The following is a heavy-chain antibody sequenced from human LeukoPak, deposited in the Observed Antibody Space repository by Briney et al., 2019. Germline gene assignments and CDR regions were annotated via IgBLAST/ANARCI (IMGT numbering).Heavy chain of an antibody. CDR1: GFTFSSYS. Sequence: GGSLRLSCAASGFTFSSYSMNWVRQAPGKGLEWVSYISISSSTIYYADSVKGRFTISRDNAKNSLYLQMNSLRAEDTAVYYCARDNILTGRYYYYYGMDVWGQGTTVTVSS. J-gene: IGHJ6*02. V-gene: IGHV3-48*04. CDR2: ISISSSTI. D-gene: IGHD3-9*01. CDR3: ARDNILTGRYYYYYGMDV.